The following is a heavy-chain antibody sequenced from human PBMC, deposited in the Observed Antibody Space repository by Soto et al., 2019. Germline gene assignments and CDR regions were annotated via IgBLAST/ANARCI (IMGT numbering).Heavy chain of an antibody. V-gene: IGHV4-39*01. CDR1: GDSITRSNFY. CDR3: ARHFGSSWYNWFDP. Sequence: SETLSLTCTVSGDSITRSNFYWGWIRQPPGKGLEWLGSIFYSGSTFYNPALKSRVTFSVDTSKSHFSLKLSSVTAADTAVYYCARHFGSSWYNWFDPWGQGTLVTVSS. CDR2: IFYSGST. J-gene: IGHJ5*02. D-gene: IGHD6-13*01.